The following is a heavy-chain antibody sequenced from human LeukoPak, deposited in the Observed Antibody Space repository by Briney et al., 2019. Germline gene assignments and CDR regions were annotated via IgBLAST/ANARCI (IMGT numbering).Heavy chain of an antibody. V-gene: IGHV4-34*01. CDR1: GGSFSGYY. CDR3: ARAGYSSGWYIPGWFDP. Sequence: SETLSLTCAVYGGSFSGYYWSWIRQPPGKGLEWIGEIKHSGSTNYNPSLKSRVTISVDTSKNQFSLKLSSVTAADTAVYYCARAGYSSGWYIPGWFDPWGQGTLVTVSS. J-gene: IGHJ5*02. D-gene: IGHD6-19*01. CDR2: IKHSGST.